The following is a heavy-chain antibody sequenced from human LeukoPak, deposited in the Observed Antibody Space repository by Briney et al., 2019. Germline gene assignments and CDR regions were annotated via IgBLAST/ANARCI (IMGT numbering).Heavy chain of an antibody. CDR3: ARESWIQLWSSFDY. V-gene: IGHV3-23*01. D-gene: IGHD5-18*01. Sequence: PGGSLRLSCTASGFTLSSYEMSWLRQAPGKGLEWVSSIDYSGGSTYYADSVKGRFTISRDNSKNTLYLQMNSLRAEDTAVYYCARESWIQLWSSFDYWGQGTLVTVSS. CDR1: GFTLSSYE. CDR2: IDYSGGST. J-gene: IGHJ4*02.